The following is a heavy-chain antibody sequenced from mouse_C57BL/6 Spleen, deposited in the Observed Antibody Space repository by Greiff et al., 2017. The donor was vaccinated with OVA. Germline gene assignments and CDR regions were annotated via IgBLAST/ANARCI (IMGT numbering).Heavy chain of an antibody. J-gene: IGHJ4*01. CDR2: IDPSDSYT. D-gene: IGHD1-1*01. CDR3: ERHSSSYEYYAMDY. CDR1: GYTFTSYW. Sequence: QVQLQQPGAELVRPGTSVKLSCKASGYTFTSYWMHWVKQRPGQGLEWIGVIDPSDSYTNYNQKFKGKATLTVDTSSSTAYMQLSSLTSEDSAVYSYERHSSSYEYYAMDYWGQGTSVTVSS. V-gene: IGHV1-59*01.